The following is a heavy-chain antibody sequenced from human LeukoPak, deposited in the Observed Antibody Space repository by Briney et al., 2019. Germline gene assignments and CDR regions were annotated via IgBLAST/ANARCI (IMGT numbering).Heavy chain of an antibody. CDR2: IYYSGST. D-gene: IGHD3-10*01. V-gene: IGHV4-39*01. Sequence: AQTLSLTWTVSGGSISSGSYYWGWIRQPPGKGLEWIGSIYYSGSTYYNPSLKSRVTMSVDTSKNQFSLKLSSVTAADTAVYYCAVRGVMMGGDFDYWGQGTLVTVSS. J-gene: IGHJ4*02. CDR3: AVRGVMMGGDFDY. CDR1: GGSISSGSYY.